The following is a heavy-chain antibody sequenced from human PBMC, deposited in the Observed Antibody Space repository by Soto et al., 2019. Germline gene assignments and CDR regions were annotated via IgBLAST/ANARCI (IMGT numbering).Heavy chain of an antibody. D-gene: IGHD3-22*01. CDR1: GGTFSSYA. Sequence: SVKVSCKAPGGTFSSYAISWVRQAPGQGLEWMGGIIPIFGTANYAQKFQGRVTITADESTSTAYMELSSLRSEDTAVYYCARDLVDSSGLFDYWGQGTLVTVSS. CDR2: IIPIFGTA. V-gene: IGHV1-69*13. CDR3: ARDLVDSSGLFDY. J-gene: IGHJ4*02.